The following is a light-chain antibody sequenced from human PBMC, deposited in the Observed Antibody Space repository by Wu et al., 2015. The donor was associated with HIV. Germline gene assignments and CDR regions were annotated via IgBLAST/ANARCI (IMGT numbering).Light chain of an antibody. V-gene: IGKV3-20*01. CDR2: GAS. CDR3: QQYGSSPSWT. Sequence: EIVLTQSPGTLSLSPGERATLSCRASQSVSSSYLAWYLQKPGQAPRLLIYGASSRATGIPDRFSGSGSGTDFTLTISRLEPEDFAVYYCQQYGSSPSWTFGQGTKGGNQ. CDR1: QSVSSSY. J-gene: IGKJ1*01.